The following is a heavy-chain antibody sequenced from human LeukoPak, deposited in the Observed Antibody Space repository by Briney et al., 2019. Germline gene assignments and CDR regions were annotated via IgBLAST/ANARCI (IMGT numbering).Heavy chain of an antibody. Sequence: GASVKVSCKASGYTFTSYGISWVRQAPGQGLEWMGWISAYNGNTNYAQRLQGRVTMTTDTSTSTAYMELSSLRSEDTAVYYCARRDTPGWFDPWGQGTLVTVSS. J-gene: IGHJ5*02. V-gene: IGHV1-18*01. D-gene: IGHD5-18*01. CDR3: ARRDTPGWFDP. CDR2: ISAYNGNT. CDR1: GYTFTSYG.